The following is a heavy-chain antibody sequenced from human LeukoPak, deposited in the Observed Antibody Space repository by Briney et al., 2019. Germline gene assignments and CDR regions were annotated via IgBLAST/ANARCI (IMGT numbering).Heavy chain of an antibody. V-gene: IGHV4-4*07. CDR3: ARRYCSSTSCWWDWFDP. CDR2: IYTSGTT. Sequence: SETLSLTCTVSGGSISSYYWSWIRQPAGKGLEWIGRIYTSGTTNYNPSLKSRVTMSVYTSKNQFSLKLSSVTAADTAVYYCARRYCSSTSCWWDWFDPWGQGTLVTVSS. D-gene: IGHD2-2*01. CDR1: GGSISSYY. J-gene: IGHJ5*02.